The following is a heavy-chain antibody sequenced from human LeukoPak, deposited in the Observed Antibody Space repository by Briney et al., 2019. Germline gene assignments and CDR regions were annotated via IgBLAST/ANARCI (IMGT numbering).Heavy chain of an antibody. V-gene: IGHV3-21*01. D-gene: IGHD3-9*01. Sequence: GGSLRLSCAASGFTFGSYSMSWVRQAPGKGLEWVSSISSSSSYIYYADSVKGRFTISRDNAKNSLYLQMNSLRAEDTAVYYCARDLNYDILTGYYRGEAPDAFDIWGQGTMVTVSS. J-gene: IGHJ3*02. CDR2: ISSSSSYI. CDR1: GFTFGSYS. CDR3: ARDLNYDILTGYYRGEAPDAFDI.